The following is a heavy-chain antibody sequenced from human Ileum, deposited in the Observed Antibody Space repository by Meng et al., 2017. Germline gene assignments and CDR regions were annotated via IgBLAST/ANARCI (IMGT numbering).Heavy chain of an antibody. CDR3: SRDLSSEWELVG. CDR1: GFTFSNYW. Sequence: EVQLVESGGGLVQPGGSWRLALAASGFTFSNYWMHWVRQVPGKGLVWVSRINRDGTSTSYADSLEGRFSISRDNAKNTLYLQMNNLRPEDTAVYYCSRDLSSEWELVGWGQGTLVTVSS. D-gene: IGHD1-26*01. CDR2: INRDGTST. J-gene: IGHJ4*02. V-gene: IGHV3-74*01.